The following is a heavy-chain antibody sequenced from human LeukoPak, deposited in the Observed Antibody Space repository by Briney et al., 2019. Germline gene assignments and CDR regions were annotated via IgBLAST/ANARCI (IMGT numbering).Heavy chain of an antibody. CDR1: GFTFGDHS. D-gene: IGHD3-9*01. Sequence: GGALRLSCTASGFTFGDHSVSWFRQAPGKGLEWVGFIRSKAYGGTAEYAASVKDRFTISRDDSKSVAYLQMDSLKTEDTAVYYCTREIRYFDWFQADYWGQGTLVTVSS. CDR3: TREIRYFDWFQADY. J-gene: IGHJ4*02. CDR2: IRSKAYGGTA. V-gene: IGHV3-49*03.